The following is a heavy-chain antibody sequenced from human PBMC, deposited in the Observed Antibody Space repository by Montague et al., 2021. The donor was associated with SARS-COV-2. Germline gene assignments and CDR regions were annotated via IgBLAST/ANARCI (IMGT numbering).Heavy chain of an antibody. D-gene: IGHD5-12*01. CDR1: GFTVSDNY. Sequence: SLRLSCAASGFTVSDNYMSWVRQAPGKGLEWVSVIYSGGTTYYADSVKGRFTISRDNSKNTLYLQMNSLGPEDTAVYYCAGGASGYDRVFDFRGQGTLVTVSS. CDR2: IYSGGTT. J-gene: IGHJ4*02. V-gene: IGHV3-66*02. CDR3: AGGASGYDRVFDF.